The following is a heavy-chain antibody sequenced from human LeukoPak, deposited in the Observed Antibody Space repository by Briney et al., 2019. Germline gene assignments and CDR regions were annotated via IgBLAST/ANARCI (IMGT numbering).Heavy chain of an antibody. V-gene: IGHV3-30*18. Sequence: GRSLRLSCAASGFTFSSYCMHWVRQAPGKGLEWVAVISYDGSNKYYADSVKGRFTISRDNSKNTLYLQMNSLRAEDTAVYYCAKVGPHYGSAYYFDYWGQGTLVTVSS. CDR2: ISYDGSNK. CDR3: AKVGPHYGSAYYFDY. J-gene: IGHJ4*02. CDR1: GFTFSSYC. D-gene: IGHD3-10*01.